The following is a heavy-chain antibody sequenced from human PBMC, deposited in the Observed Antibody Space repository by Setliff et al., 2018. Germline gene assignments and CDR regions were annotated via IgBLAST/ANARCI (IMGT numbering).Heavy chain of an antibody. CDR1: GDSMSDSY. CDR3: ARGGRDNGDYVYIQH. D-gene: IGHD4-17*01. J-gene: IGHJ1*01. CDR2: IHASGSA. Sequence: TLSLPCTVSGDSMSDSYWIWIRQAPGKGLENIAFIHASGSAHHNPSLRSRVTISVDKSKNQFSLKLTSVTAADTAIYYCARGGRDNGDYVYIQHWGQGTLVTVSS. V-gene: IGHV4-4*08.